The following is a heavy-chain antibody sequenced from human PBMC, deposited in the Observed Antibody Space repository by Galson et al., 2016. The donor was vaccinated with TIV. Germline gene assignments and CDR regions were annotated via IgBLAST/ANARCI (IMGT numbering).Heavy chain of an antibody. CDR3: ARGFGVLTGNYLPKDFDY. V-gene: IGHV1-2*02. CDR1: GYKFIGYH. CDR2: IKPNRGDT. D-gene: IGHD3-9*01. Sequence: SVKVSCKASGYKFIGYHVHWVRQAPGQGLEWMGWIKPNRGDTNVAQKFRGRVTMTRDTSITTAYLELSGLRSDDTAVYYCARGFGVLTGNYLPKDFDYWGQGTLVIVSS. J-gene: IGHJ4*02.